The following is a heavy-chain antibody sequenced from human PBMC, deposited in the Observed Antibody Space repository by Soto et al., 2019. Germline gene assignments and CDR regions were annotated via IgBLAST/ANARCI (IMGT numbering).Heavy chain of an antibody. V-gene: IGHV4-59*08. CDR3: ARRHGTVARLGVFDY. Sequence: QVQLQESGPGLVKPSETLSLTCTVSGGSISSYYWSWIRQPPGKGLEWIGYIYYSGSTNYNPSLKRRVTVSVATAKNQFSLKLSSVTAADTTVYYCARRHGTVARLGVFDYWGQGTLVTVSS. CDR1: GGSISSYY. J-gene: IGHJ4*02. CDR2: IYYSGST. D-gene: IGHD4-17*01.